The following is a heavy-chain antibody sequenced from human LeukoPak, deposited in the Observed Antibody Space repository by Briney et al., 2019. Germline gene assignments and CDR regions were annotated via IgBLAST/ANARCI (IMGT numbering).Heavy chain of an antibody. D-gene: IGHD5-12*01. CDR1: GFTFSSYS. CDR2: ISSSGSTI. CDR3: ARDDRWLRRSSDFDY. V-gene: IGHV3-48*04. Sequence: PGGSLRLSCAASGFTFSSYSMNWVRQAPGKGLEWVSYISSSGSTIYYADSVKGRFTISRDNAKNSLYLQMNSLRAEDTAVYYCARDDRWLRRSSDFDYWGQGTLVTVSS. J-gene: IGHJ4*02.